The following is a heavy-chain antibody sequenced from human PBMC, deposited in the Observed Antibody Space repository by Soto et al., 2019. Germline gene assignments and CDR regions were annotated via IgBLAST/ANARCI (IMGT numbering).Heavy chain of an antibody. J-gene: IGHJ6*02. CDR3: ARAFDYYDSSGYCDGMDV. D-gene: IGHD3-22*01. CDR2: ISYDGSNK. V-gene: IGHV3-30-3*01. CDR1: GFTFSSYA. Sequence: GGSLRLSCAASGFTFSSYAMHWVRQAPGKGLEWVAVISYDGSNKYYADSVKGRFTISRDNSKNTLYLQMNSLRAGDTAVYYCARAFDYYDSSGYCDGMDVWGQGTTVTVSS.